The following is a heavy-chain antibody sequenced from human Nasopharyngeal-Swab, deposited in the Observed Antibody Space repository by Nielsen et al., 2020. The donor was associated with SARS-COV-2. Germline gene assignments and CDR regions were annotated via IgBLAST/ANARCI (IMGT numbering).Heavy chain of an antibody. J-gene: IGHJ4*02. V-gene: IGHV4-34*01. CDR3: ARGRSSGWYHYYFDY. D-gene: IGHD6-19*01. Sequence: SQTFSLTCAVYGGSISGYYWSWIRQPPGKGLEWIGEISHYGSTNYNPSLKSRVTISVDTSKNQFSLKLSSVTAADTAVYYCARGRSSGWYHYYFDYWGQGTLVTVSS. CDR1: GGSISGYY. CDR2: ISHYGST.